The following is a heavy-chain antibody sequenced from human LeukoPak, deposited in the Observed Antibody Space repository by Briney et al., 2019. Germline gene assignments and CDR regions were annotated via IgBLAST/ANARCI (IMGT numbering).Heavy chain of an antibody. V-gene: IGHV7-4-1*02. J-gene: IGHJ4*02. CDR3: ARDGSDSTVTVYFDY. Sequence: GASVKVSCKASGYTFTSYAMNWVRQAPGQGLEWMGWINTNTGNPTYAQGFTGRFVFSLDTSVSTAYLQISSLKAEDTAVYYCARDGSDSTVTVYFDYWGQGTLVTVSS. CDR1: GYTFTSYA. D-gene: IGHD4-17*01. CDR2: INTNTGNP.